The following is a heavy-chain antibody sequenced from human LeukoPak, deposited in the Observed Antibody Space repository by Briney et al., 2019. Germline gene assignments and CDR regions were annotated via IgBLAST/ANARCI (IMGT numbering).Heavy chain of an antibody. J-gene: IGHJ3*02. CDR1: GGTFSSYA. V-gene: IGHV1-69*05. CDR3: ARVPPGHYDISGHQAHAFDI. D-gene: IGHD3-22*01. CDR2: IIPIFGTA. Sequence: SVKVSCKASGGTFSSYAISWVRQAPGQGLEWMGGIIPIFGTANYAQKFQGRVTITTDESTSTAYMELSSLRSEDTAVYYCARVPPGHYDISGHQAHAFDIWGQGTMVTVSS.